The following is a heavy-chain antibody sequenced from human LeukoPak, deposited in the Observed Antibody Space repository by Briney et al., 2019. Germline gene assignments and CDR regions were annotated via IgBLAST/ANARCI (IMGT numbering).Heavy chain of an antibody. CDR3: AKAMFISSGTYQYYFDY. Sequence: PGGSLRLSCAASRFTFSNYAMSWVRQAPGKGLEWVSGISSGDSTYYADSVKGRFTISRDNSKNALYLQMDSLRAEDTAVYYCAKAMFISSGTYQYYFDYWGQGNLVTVSS. V-gene: IGHV3-23*01. J-gene: IGHJ4*02. D-gene: IGHD3-10*01. CDR2: ISSGDST. CDR1: RFTFSNYA.